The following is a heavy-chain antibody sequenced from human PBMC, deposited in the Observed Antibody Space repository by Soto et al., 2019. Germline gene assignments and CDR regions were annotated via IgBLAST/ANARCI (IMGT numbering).Heavy chain of an antibody. V-gene: IGHV4-4*07. J-gene: IGHJ2*01. Sequence: QVQLQESGPGLVKPSETLSLTCTVSGGSISSYYWSWIRQPAGKGLEWIGRIYTSGRTNYNPSLKRRVTLSVDTSKNQFALKLSSVTAADTAVYYCARGGGGYFDWKKYFDLWGRGTLGTVSS. CDR1: GGSISSYY. D-gene: IGHD3-9*01. CDR3: ARGGGGYFDWKKYFDL. CDR2: IYTSGRT.